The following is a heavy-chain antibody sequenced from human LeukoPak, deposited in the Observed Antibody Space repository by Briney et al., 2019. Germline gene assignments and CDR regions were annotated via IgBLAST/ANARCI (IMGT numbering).Heavy chain of an antibody. Sequence: PSETLCLTCTVSGGSISSSSYYWGWIRQPPGKGLEWIGSIYYSGSTYYNPSLKIRVTISVDTSKNQFSLKLSSVTAADTAVYYCAREVAAAGLYNWFDPWGQGTLVTVSS. CDR1: GGSISSSSYY. V-gene: IGHV4-39*07. D-gene: IGHD6-13*01. CDR2: IYYSGST. J-gene: IGHJ5*02. CDR3: AREVAAAGLYNWFDP.